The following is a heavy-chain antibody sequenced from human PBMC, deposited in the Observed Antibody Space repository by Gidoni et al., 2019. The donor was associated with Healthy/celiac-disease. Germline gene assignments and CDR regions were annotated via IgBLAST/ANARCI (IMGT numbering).Heavy chain of an antibody. CDR2: INPNSGGT. D-gene: IGHD3-22*01. Sequence: QVQLVQSGAEVKKPGASVKVSCTASGYTFTGYYMHWVRQDPGQGLEWMGWINPNSGGTNYAQKFQGWVTMTRDTSISTAYMELSRMRSDDTAVYYCARSSYYYDSSGNDAFDIWGQGTMVTVSS. V-gene: IGHV1-2*04. CDR3: ARSSYYYDSSGNDAFDI. J-gene: IGHJ3*02. CDR1: GYTFTGYY.